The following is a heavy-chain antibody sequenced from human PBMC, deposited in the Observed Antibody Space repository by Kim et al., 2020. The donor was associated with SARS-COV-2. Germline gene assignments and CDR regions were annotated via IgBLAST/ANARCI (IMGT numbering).Heavy chain of an antibody. CDR3: ARFSSSWSILDY. Sequence: AKRVQGRVTMTRNTSISTAYMELSSLRSEDTAVYYCARFSSSWSILDYWGQGTLVTVSS. V-gene: IGHV1-8*01. J-gene: IGHJ4*02. D-gene: IGHD6-13*01.